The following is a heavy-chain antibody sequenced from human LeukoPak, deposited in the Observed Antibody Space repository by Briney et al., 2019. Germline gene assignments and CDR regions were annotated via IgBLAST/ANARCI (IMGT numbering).Heavy chain of an antibody. V-gene: IGHV3-73*01. CDR2: IRSKADDFAT. CDR1: GFTFSASA. J-gene: IGHJ6*02. Sequence: GGSLRLSCAASGFTFSASAIHWVRHASGKGLEWVVRIRSKADDFATAYAASVKGRFLISRDDSKNTAYLQMNSLKTDDTAVYYCTKFYHDVLTGYRGMDVWGQGTTVTVSS. CDR3: TKFYHDVLTGYRGMDV. D-gene: IGHD3-9*01.